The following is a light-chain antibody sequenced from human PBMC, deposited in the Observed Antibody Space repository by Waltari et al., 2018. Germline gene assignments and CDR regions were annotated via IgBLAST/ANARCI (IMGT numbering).Light chain of an antibody. CDR2: DVN. Sequence: QSALTQPASVSGSPGQSITISCSGSTIDIGSYNYVSWYQQHPGKAPKLIIFDVNRSPSCVSNLFSGSKSVLTASLTISGLHAEDEAEYYCSSYTGSSALVVFGGGTKLSVL. J-gene: IGLJ2*01. V-gene: IGLV2-14*03. CDR3: SSYTGSSALVV. CDR1: TIDIGSYNY.